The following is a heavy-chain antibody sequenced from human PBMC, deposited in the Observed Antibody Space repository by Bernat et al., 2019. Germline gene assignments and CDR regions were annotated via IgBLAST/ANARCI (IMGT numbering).Heavy chain of an antibody. D-gene: IGHD2-2*01. J-gene: IGHJ6*02. CDR3: ARGPESDIVVVPAAMIGMDV. Sequence: QVQLVESGGGLVKPGGSLRLSCAASGFTFSDYYMSWIRQAPGKGLDCVSYISSSSSYTNYADHVKGRFTISRDNAKNSLYLQMNSLRAEDTAVYYCARGPESDIVVVPAAMIGMDVWGQGTTVTVSS. V-gene: IGHV3-11*05. CDR2: ISSSSSYT. CDR1: GFTFSDYY.